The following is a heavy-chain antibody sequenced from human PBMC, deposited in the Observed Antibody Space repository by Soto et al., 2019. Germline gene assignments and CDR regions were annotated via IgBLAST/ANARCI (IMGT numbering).Heavy chain of an antibody. Sequence: SQTLSLTCAISGDSVSSSSAAWNWIRQSPSRGLEWLGRTYYRSKWYNDYAVSVKSRITINPDPSKNQFSLQLNSVTPEDTAVNYCSRCIMATTGVTWDYGMDVWGQGTTVTVSS. J-gene: IGHJ6*02. CDR2: TYYRSKWYN. CDR3: SRCIMATTGVTWDYGMDV. D-gene: IGHD5-12*01. CDR1: GDSVSSSSAA. V-gene: IGHV6-1*01.